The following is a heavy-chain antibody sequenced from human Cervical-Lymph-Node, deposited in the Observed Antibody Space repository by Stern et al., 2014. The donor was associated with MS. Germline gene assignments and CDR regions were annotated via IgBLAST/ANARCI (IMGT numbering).Heavy chain of an antibody. V-gene: IGHV3-11*06. J-gene: IGHJ4*02. Sequence: VQLVESGGGLVKPGGSLRLSCAASGFSFSDYYMSWIRQAPGKGLEWVTYISASTSYTKYADSVKGRFTISRDNTKNSLYLQMNSLSAEDTAVYYCARGYSSGWYAGSDYWGQGSLVTVSS. CDR1: GFSFSDYY. CDR2: ISASTSYT. CDR3: ARGYSSGWYAGSDY. D-gene: IGHD6-19*01.